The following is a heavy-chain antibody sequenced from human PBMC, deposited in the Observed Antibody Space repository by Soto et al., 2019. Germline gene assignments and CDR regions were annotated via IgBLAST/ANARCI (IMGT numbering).Heavy chain of an antibody. D-gene: IGHD3-10*01. J-gene: IGHJ4*02. Sequence: GESLKISCAASGFTFSSYSMNWVRQAPGKGLEWVSSISSSSSYIYYADSVKGRFTISRDNAKNSLYLQMNSLRAEDTAVYYCARDKSAMVRGVNLYWGQGTLVTVSS. CDR1: GFTFSSYS. CDR3: ARDKSAMVRGVNLY. CDR2: ISSSSSYI. V-gene: IGHV3-21*01.